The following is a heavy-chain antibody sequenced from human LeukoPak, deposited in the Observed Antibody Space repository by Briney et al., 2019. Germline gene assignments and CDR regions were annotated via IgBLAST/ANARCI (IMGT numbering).Heavy chain of an antibody. Sequence: GGSLRLSCAASRFTFSDYYRVWIRQAPGKGLEWVSYISNSGSSTKYADSVKGRFTISRDNAKNSLSLQMNSVRPEDTAVYYCARADRTSWFDYWGQGTLVTVSS. CDR1: RFTFSDYY. V-gene: IGHV3-11*05. J-gene: IGHJ4*02. CDR3: ARADRTSWFDY. CDR2: ISNSGSST. D-gene: IGHD2-2*01.